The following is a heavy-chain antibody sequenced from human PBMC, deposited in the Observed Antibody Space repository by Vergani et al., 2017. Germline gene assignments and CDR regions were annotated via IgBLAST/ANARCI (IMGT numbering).Heavy chain of an antibody. V-gene: IGHV4-39*07. D-gene: IGHD1-14*01. J-gene: IGHJ5*02. CDR1: GGSISSSSHY. CDR3: ARVTGAWFDP. CDR2: IYHSGST. Sequence: QLQLQESGPGLVKPSETLSLTCTVSGGSISSSSHYWGWIRQPPGKGLELIGYIYHSGSTYYNPSLKSRVTISVDRSKNQFSLKLSSVTAADTAVYYCARVTGAWFDPWGQGTLVTVSS.